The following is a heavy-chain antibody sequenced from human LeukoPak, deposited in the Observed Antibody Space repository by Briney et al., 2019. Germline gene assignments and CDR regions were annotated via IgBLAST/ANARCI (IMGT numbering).Heavy chain of an antibody. CDR3: ARDLYADFWSGSVFDY. J-gene: IGHJ4*02. V-gene: IGHV3-23*01. Sequence: PGGSLRLSCEASGFSFSSYATSWGRQAPGKGLEWVSGISGSGGTTYYAGSVKGRFTISRDISKNTLYLQMSSLRAGDTAVYYCARDLYADFWSGSVFDYWGRGTLVTVSS. CDR2: ISGSGGTT. D-gene: IGHD3-3*01. CDR1: GFSFSSYA.